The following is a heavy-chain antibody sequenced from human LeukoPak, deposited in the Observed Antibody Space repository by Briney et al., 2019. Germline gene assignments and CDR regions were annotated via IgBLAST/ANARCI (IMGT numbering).Heavy chain of an antibody. CDR2: IYYSGST. D-gene: IGHD3-10*01. Sequence: SETLSLTCAVSGGSISSGGYSWSWLRQPPGTGLEWIGYIYYSGSTYYNPSLKSRVTISVDTSKNQFSLKLSSVTAADTAVYYCATRTMVDMVRGNWFDPWGQGTLVTVSS. CDR1: GGSISSGGYS. CDR3: ATRTMVDMVRGNWFDP. J-gene: IGHJ5*02. V-gene: IGHV4-30-4*07.